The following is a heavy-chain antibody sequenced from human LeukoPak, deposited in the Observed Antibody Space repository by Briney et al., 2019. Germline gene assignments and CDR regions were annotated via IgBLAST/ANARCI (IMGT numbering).Heavy chain of an antibody. D-gene: IGHD5-24*01. CDR1: GFSLGSYW. V-gene: IGHV3-7*04. Sequence: TGGSLTLSCVASGFSLGSYWMAWVRPAPGKGLEWVANMKHDGIENYHVDSVKGRFTISRDNTKNSLYLHMSSLRGEDTAVYYCAREGREGYNYPALDFWGQGILVTVSS. CDR2: MKHDGIEN. CDR3: AREGREGYNYPALDF. J-gene: IGHJ4*02.